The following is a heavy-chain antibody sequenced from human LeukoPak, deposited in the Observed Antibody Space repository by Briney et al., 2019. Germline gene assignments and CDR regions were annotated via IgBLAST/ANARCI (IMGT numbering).Heavy chain of an antibody. V-gene: IGHV4-39*07. CDR3: ARDGRRFLELLDWFDP. J-gene: IGHJ5*02. CDR1: GGYISSYY. D-gene: IGHD3-3*01. CDR2: IYYSGST. Sequence: SETLSLTCTVSGGYISSYYWGWIRQPPGKGLEWIGSIYYSGSTYYNPSLKSRVTISVDTSKNQFSLKLSSVTAADTAVYYCARDGRRFLELLDWFDPWGQGTLVTVSS.